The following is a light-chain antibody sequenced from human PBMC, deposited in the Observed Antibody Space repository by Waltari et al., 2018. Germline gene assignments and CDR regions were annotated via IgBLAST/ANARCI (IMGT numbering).Light chain of an antibody. Sequence: QSALTQPPPASGSPGQSVTISCTGTSSDVGGFNYVSWYQQNPGKVPKLMIYDVTKRPSGVPDRFSGSKSGNTASLTVSGLQTEDEADYYCSSYAGGSWVFGGGTKLTVL. CDR2: DVT. J-gene: IGLJ3*02. CDR3: SSYAGGSWV. V-gene: IGLV2-8*01. CDR1: SSDVGGFNY.